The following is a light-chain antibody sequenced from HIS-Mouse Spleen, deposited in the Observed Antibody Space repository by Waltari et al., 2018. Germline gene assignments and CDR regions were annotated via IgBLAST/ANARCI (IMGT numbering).Light chain of an antibody. CDR1: QGISSY. Sequence: DIQLTQSPSFLSAPVGDRVTITCRASQGISSYLAWYQQKPGKAPKLLTYAASTLQSGVPSRFSGSGSGTEFTLTISRLQPEDFATYYCQQRNSYPPTFGQGTKVEIK. CDR2: AAS. CDR3: QQRNSYPPT. J-gene: IGKJ1*01. V-gene: IGKV1-9*01.